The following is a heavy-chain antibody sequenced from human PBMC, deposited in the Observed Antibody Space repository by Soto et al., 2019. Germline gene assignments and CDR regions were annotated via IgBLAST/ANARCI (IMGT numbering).Heavy chain of an antibody. V-gene: IGHV4-30-2*01. CDR2: IYPSGTI. Sequence: PSETMSRTCVVSGGCITTNGYSWSWIRQPPGKGLEWIGYIYPSGTIFYNPSLNSRVTISADTSNNQFSLKLTSVTAADTAVYFCATYTAFAKYYFDYWGRGTLVTVSS. CDR3: ATYTAFAKYYFDY. J-gene: IGHJ4*02. CDR1: GGCITTNGYS. D-gene: IGHD3-16*01.